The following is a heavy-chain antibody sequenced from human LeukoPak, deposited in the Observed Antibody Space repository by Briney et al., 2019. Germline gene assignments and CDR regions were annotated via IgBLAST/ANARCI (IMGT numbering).Heavy chain of an antibody. V-gene: IGHV3-30*02. Sequence: GGSLRLSCAASGFTFSSYDIHWVRQAPGKGLEWVAFIRYDGSNKYYADSVRGRFTISRDNSKNTLYLHMNSLRAEDAAVYFCAKGSKAVLFTRDHYMDVWGKGTTVTISS. CDR1: GFTFSSYD. J-gene: IGHJ6*03. D-gene: IGHD6-19*01. CDR3: AKGSKAVLFTRDHYMDV. CDR2: IRYDGSNK.